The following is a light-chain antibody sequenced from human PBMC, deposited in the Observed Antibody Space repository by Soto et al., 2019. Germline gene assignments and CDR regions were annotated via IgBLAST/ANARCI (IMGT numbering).Light chain of an antibody. J-gene: IGLJ2*01. CDR2: GNH. CDR3: AAWDDSLNGLVV. Sequence: QSALTQPPSASATPGRRVVISCSGSNSNIGGHTVNWYRQVPGTAPKLLIYGNHKRPSGVSDRFSASKSGTSASLAISGLQSEDEADYYCAAWDDSLNGLVVFGGGTKVTVL. V-gene: IGLV1-44*01. CDR1: NSNIGGHT.